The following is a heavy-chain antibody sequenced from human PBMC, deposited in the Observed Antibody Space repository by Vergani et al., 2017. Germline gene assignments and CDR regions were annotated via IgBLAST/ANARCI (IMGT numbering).Heavy chain of an antibody. CDR3: AKGNKYYYGSGSYLEAFDI. CDR1: GFSFNSYW. J-gene: IGHJ3*02. CDR2: IKSDGSIT. D-gene: IGHD3-10*01. V-gene: IGHV3-74*03. Sequence: DVHLAESGGGFFQPGGSLRLSCSASGFSFNSYWMHWVRQVPGKGLLWVSRIKSDGSITAYADSVKGRFTISRDNAKNSLYLQMNSLRAEDTALYYCAKGNKYYYGSGSYLEAFDIWGQGTMVTVSS.